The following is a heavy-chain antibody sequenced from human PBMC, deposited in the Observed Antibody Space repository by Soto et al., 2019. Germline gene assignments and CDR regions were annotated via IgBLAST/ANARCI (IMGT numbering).Heavy chain of an antibody. J-gene: IGHJ4*02. V-gene: IGHV4-59*01. CDR2: VYYTGST. D-gene: IGHD6-19*01. CDR3: ARSVAVPGAHIDY. Sequence: SETLSLTCSVSGGSISGSYWSWIRQSLGKGLEWLGYVYYTGSTNYSPSLRSRVSISVDTSKNEFSLRLSSVTAADTAVYFCARSVAVPGAHIDYWGQGTQVTVSS. CDR1: GGSISGSY.